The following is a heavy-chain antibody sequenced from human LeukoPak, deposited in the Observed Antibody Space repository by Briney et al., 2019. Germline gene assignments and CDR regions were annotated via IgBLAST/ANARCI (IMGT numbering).Heavy chain of an antibody. CDR2: IKGKADGGTT. Sequence: GGSLRLSCAASGFTFSNAWMTWVRQAPGKGLEWVGRIKGKADGGTTDFAAPVKGRFTISRDDSKTTLYLQMNSLKTDDTAVYYCTRQRNYYDGSGHYDFDYWGQGPLVTVSS. V-gene: IGHV3-15*01. CDR1: GFTFSNAW. CDR3: TRQRNYYDGSGHYDFDY. J-gene: IGHJ4*02. D-gene: IGHD3-22*01.